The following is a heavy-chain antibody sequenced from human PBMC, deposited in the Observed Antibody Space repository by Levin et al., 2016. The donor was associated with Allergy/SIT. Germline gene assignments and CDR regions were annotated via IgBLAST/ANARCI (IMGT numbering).Heavy chain of an antibody. CDR2: IRYDGSNK. D-gene: IGHD3-22*01. J-gene: IGHJ4*02. CDR3: AKARITMIVVVTTYFDY. Sequence: GESLKISCAASGFTFSSYGMHWVRQAPGKGLEWVAFIRYDGSNKYYADSVKGRFTISRDNSKNTLYLQMNSLRAEDTAVYYCAKARITMIVVVTTYFDYWGQGTLVTVSS. V-gene: IGHV3-30*02. CDR1: GFTFSSYG.